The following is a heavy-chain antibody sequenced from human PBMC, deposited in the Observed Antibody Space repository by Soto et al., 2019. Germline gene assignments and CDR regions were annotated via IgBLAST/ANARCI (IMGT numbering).Heavy chain of an antibody. J-gene: IGHJ6*02. CDR2: INHSGST. D-gene: IGHD2-2*02. V-gene: IGHV4-34*01. CDR1: GGSFSGYY. CDR3: ARIVVVPAAIRLGYYYYYGMDV. Sequence: SETLSLTCAVYGGSFSGYYWSWIRQPPGKGLEWIGEINHSGSTNYNPSLKSRVTISVDTSKNQFSLKLSSVTAADTAVYYCARIVVVPAAIRLGYYYYYGMDVWGQGATVT.